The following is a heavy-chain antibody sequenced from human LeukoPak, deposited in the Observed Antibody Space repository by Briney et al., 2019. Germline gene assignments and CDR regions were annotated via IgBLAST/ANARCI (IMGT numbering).Heavy chain of an antibody. V-gene: IGHV3-64*05. D-gene: IGHD6-6*01. CDR2: INTNRANT. CDR1: GFTFKSYA. J-gene: IGHJ4*02. CDR3: VKGLDYSSSQMDS. Sequence: GGSLRLSCSASGFTFKSYAMHWVRQAPGKGLEYVSSINTNRANTYYADSDKGRFTISRDNSRNTVYVQMNSLTPEDTAVYYCVKGLDYSSSQMDSWGQGTLVTVSS.